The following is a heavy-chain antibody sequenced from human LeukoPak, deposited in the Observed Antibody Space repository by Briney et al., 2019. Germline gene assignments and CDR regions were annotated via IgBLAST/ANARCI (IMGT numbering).Heavy chain of an antibody. Sequence: GGSLRLSCTASGLTFNSYWMTWVRQAPGKGLEWVSAISGSGGSTYYADSVKGRFTISRNNSTNTLYLQMNSLRAEDTAVYYCAKDQRVDTAMVFDCWGQGTLVTVSS. CDR3: AKDQRVDTAMVFDC. V-gene: IGHV3-23*01. D-gene: IGHD5-18*01. CDR1: GLTFNSYW. J-gene: IGHJ4*02. CDR2: ISGSGGST.